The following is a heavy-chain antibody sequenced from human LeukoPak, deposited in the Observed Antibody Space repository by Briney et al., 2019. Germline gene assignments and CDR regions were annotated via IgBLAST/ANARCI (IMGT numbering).Heavy chain of an antibody. Sequence: PSETLSLTCTVSGGSISSGGYYWSWIRQHPGKGLEWIGYIYYSGSTYYNPSLKSRVTISVDTSKNQFSLKLSSVTAADTAVYYCARGLKTYYYDKTPYWGQGTLVTVSS. CDR3: ARGLKTYYYDKTPY. J-gene: IGHJ4*02. D-gene: IGHD3-22*01. CDR2: IYYSGST. V-gene: IGHV4-31*03. CDR1: GGSISSGGYY.